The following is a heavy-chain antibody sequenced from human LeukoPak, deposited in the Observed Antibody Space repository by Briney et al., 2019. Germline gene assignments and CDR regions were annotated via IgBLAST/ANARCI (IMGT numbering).Heavy chain of an antibody. V-gene: IGHV1-2*02. J-gene: IGHJ4*02. Sequence: GASWTGSCKASGDTFTGYHIHWVRQAPGQGLGGLGWINPHSGGAVSSKTFLGRVSMPPATSIGPTNMDLTSLRSDDTSGYYCARDSGSSGWDPNSFLDYWGRGTLVTVS. CDR2: INPHSGGA. CDR1: GDTFTGYH. D-gene: IGHD6-19*01. CDR3: ARDSGSSGWDPNSFLDY.